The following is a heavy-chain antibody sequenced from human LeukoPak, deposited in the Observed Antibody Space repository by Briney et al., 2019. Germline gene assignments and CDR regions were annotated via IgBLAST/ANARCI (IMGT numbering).Heavy chain of an antibody. CDR1: GFTFNNYG. V-gene: IGHV3-23*01. J-gene: IGHJ4*02. CDR2: ISGSGDSA. CDR3: AQKRGGYTPFDY. Sequence: GGSLRLSCVASGFTFNNYGMNWVRQAPGKGLEWVSIISGSGDSAFYADSEKGRFTISRDNSKNTLYLQMNSLRAEDTAIYYCAQKRGGYTPFDYWGQGTLVTVSS. D-gene: IGHD5-12*01.